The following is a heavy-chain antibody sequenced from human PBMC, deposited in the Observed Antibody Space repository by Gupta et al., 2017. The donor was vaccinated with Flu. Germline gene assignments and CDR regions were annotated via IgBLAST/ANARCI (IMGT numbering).Heavy chain of an antibody. CDR1: GFTFKNYG. D-gene: IGHD2-2*01. CDR2: IWFVGTDR. V-gene: IGHV3-33*01. Sequence: QVQLVESGGGVVQPGRPLRLSCAASGFTFKNYGMHWVRQAPGKGVEWVAVIWFVGTDRYYRDSLEGRFAISRDNSKNTLYLDIKNLRGEDTAVYYCARDEGKDNAIDVWGQGTLVRVST. CDR3: ARDEGKDNAIDV. J-gene: IGHJ4*02.